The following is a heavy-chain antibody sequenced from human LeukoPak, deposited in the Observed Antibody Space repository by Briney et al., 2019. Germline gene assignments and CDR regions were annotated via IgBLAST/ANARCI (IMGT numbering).Heavy chain of an antibody. CDR1: GGSFSGYY. J-gene: IGHJ6*03. Sequence: PSETLSLTCAVYGGSFSGYYWSWIRQPRGKGLEWTGEINHSGSTNYNPSLKSRVTISVDTSKNQFSLKLSSVTAADTAVYYCARQVYDYGDYVSYYYYYMDVWGEGTTVTVSS. D-gene: IGHD4-17*01. V-gene: IGHV4-34*01. CDR2: INHSGST. CDR3: ARQVYDYGDYVSYYYYYMDV.